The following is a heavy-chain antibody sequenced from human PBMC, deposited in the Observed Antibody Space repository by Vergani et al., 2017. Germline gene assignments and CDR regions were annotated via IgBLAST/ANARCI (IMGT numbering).Heavy chain of an antibody. CDR1: GYSFTSYW. D-gene: IGHD3-22*01. J-gene: IGHJ1*01. CDR3: ARGYYDDSSGYYPLSFQH. CDR2: IYPGDSDT. V-gene: IGHV5-51*01. Sequence: EVQLVPSGAEVKKPGDSLTISCKGSGYSFTSYWIGWVRQMPGKGLEWMGIIYPGDSDTRYSPSFQGQVTISADKSISTAYLQWSSLKASDTAMYYCARGYYDDSSGYYPLSFQHWGQGTLVTVSS.